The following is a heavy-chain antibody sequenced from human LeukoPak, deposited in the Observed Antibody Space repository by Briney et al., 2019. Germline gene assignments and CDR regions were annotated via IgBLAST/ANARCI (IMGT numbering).Heavy chain of an antibody. J-gene: IGHJ3*02. V-gene: IGHV3-23*01. Sequence: PGGSLRLSCAASGFTFSSYAMSWVRQAPGKGLEWVSAISGSGGSTYYADSVKGRFTISRDNSKNTLYLQMNSLRAEDTAVYYCAKDRESTYYYDSSGYYSDAFDIWGQGTMVTVSS. CDR2: ISGSGGST. CDR3: AKDRESTYYYDSSGYYSDAFDI. D-gene: IGHD3-22*01. CDR1: GFTFSSYA.